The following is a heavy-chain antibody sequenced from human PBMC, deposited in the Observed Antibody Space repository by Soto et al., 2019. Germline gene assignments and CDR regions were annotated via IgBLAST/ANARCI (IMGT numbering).Heavy chain of an antibody. J-gene: IGHJ4*02. CDR1: GYTFTSYG. D-gene: IGHD3-10*02. V-gene: IGHV1-18*01. CDR2: ISNYNGDT. CDR3: TRGGQLFAGNYFDY. Sequence: QVQLVQSGAEVKKPGASVKVSCKASGYTFTSYGISWVRQAPGQGLEWMGWISNYNGDTNSAQKLQGRVTMTTDTSTSTAYMELRSLKSDATAVYYCTRGGQLFAGNYFDYWGQGTLVTVSS.